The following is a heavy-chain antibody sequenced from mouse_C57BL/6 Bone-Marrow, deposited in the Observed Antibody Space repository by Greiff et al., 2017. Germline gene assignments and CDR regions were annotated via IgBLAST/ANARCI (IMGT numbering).Heavy chain of an antibody. D-gene: IGHD2-4*01. CDR1: GFTFTDYY. CDR3: ARPMITHYYAMDY. V-gene: IGHV7-3*01. Sequence: EVKLMESGGGLVQPGGSLSLSCAASGFTFTDYYMSWVRQPPGKALEWLGFIRNKANGYTTEYSASVKGRFTISRDNSQSILYLQMNALRAEDSATYYCARPMITHYYAMDYWGQGTSVTVSS. CDR2: IRNKANGYTT. J-gene: IGHJ4*01.